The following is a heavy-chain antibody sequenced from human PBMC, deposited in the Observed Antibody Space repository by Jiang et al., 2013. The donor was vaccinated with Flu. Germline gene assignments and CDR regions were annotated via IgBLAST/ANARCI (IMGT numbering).Heavy chain of an antibody. CDR1: DTPSEPML. CDR3: ARDSLDYSTSSGFLRYYYYGMNV. CDR2: INAGNGNT. J-gene: IGHJ6*02. V-gene: IGHV1-3*01. D-gene: IGHD6-6*01. Sequence: QYGAEVKKPWGLSVRFPARLLDTPSEPMLCIGCATAPGQRLEWMGWINAGNGNTKYSQNFQDRVTITRDTSASTVYMELNSLRSEDTAVYYCARDSLDYSTSSGFLRYYYYGMNVWAKGPRSPSP.